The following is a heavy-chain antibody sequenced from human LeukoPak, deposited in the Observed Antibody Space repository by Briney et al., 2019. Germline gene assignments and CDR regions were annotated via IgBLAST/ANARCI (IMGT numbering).Heavy chain of an antibody. J-gene: IGHJ4*02. Sequence: GMSLRLSCAASGFTFSRYAMHWVRQAPGKGLEWVAFIWNDGSNQNYADSVKGRFTISRDNSKKTVYVQMNRLRVDDTAVYYCARDWYYDSAGSFPYWGLGTLVTVSS. D-gene: IGHD3-22*01. CDR3: ARDWYYDSAGSFPY. V-gene: IGHV3-33*01. CDR1: GFTFSRYA. CDR2: IWNDGSNQ.